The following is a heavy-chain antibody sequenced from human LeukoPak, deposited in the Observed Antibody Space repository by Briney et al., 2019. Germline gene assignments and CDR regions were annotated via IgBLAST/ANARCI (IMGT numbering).Heavy chain of an antibody. CDR2: ISSSGSTI. D-gene: IGHD5-24*01. J-gene: IGHJ5*02. CDR3: EGWLQFEDNWFDP. Sequence: PGGSLRLSCAASGFTFSSYEMNWVRQAPGKGLEWVSYISSSGSTIYYADSVKGRFTISRDNAKNSLYLQMNSLRAEDTAVYYYEGWLQFEDNWFDPWGQGTLVTVSS. CDR1: GFTFSSYE. V-gene: IGHV3-48*03.